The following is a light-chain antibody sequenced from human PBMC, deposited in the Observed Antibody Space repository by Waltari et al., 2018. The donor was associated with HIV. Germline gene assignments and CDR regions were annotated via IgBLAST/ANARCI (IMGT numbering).Light chain of an antibody. CDR2: GTS. Sequence: IVLTQSPATLSVSPGERANVSCRATKSVSTNVAWYQQRPGQAPRLLMYGTSTRATGIPARFSGSGSGTEVTLTISSLQSEDSAVYYCQQYDSGPHTFGQGTKLEIK. V-gene: IGKV3-15*01. CDR3: QQYDSGPHT. J-gene: IGKJ2*01. CDR1: KSVSTN.